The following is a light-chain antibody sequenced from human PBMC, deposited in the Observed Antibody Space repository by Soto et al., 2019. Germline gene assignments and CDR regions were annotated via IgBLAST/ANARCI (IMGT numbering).Light chain of an antibody. Sequence: EIVLTQSPGTLSLSPGERGTLSCRASQTVSSSKLAWYQQKHGQAPKVLIYGASTRATGRPDRFSGSGSGTDFTLTISRLEPDDFAVYYCQQYGSSPRTFGQGTKVE. CDR2: GAS. V-gene: IGKV3-20*01. J-gene: IGKJ1*01. CDR1: QTVSSSK. CDR3: QQYGSSPRT.